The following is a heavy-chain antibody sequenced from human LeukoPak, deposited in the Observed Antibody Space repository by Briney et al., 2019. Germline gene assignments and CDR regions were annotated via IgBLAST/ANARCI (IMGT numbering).Heavy chain of an antibody. CDR2: IYTSGST. Sequence: SETLSLTCTVSGGSISSYYWSWIRQPAGKGLEWIGRIYTSGSTNYNPSLKSRVTMSVDTSKNQFSLKLSSVTAADTAVYYCARGLYYYNRPDAFDISGQGTMVTVSS. CDR1: GGSISSYY. V-gene: IGHV4-4*07. CDR3: ARGLYYYNRPDAFDI. D-gene: IGHD3-22*01. J-gene: IGHJ3*02.